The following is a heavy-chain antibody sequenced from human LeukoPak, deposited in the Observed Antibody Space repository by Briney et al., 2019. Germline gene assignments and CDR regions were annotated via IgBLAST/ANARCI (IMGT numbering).Heavy chain of an antibody. D-gene: IGHD6-19*01. V-gene: IGHV4-39*01. Sequence: SETLSLTCTVYGDSICINYNWGWIRQPPGKGLEWIGSIFYSGATYYSPSLKSRVTVSVDTSKNQFSLKLSSMTAADTAVYYCVRHRQWLLFPDYWGQGTLVTVSS. J-gene: IGHJ4*02. CDR1: GDSICINYN. CDR3: VRHRQWLLFPDY. CDR2: IFYSGAT.